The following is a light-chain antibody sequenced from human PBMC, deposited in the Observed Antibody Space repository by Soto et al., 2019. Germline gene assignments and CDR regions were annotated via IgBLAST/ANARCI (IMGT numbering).Light chain of an antibody. CDR1: SSDVGSYNL. V-gene: IGLV2-23*02. J-gene: IGLJ1*01. CDR3: CSYAGSSTYV. Sequence: QSALTQPASVSGSPGQSITISCTGTSSDVGSYNLVSWYQQHPGKAPKLMIYEVSKRPSGVSNRFSGSKSGNTASLTISGLLAEDEADYYCCSYAGSSTYVFGTGTKVTVI. CDR2: EVS.